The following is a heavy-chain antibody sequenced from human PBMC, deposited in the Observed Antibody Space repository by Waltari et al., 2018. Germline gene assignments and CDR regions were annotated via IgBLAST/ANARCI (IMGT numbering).Heavy chain of an antibody. CDR3: ARGGIYGAAPYNWFDP. CDR1: GFTFSSYSMN. Sequence: VQLVESGGGLVKPGGSLRLSCAASGFTFSSYSMNWVRQAPGKGLGWIGGIYYSGGTYYNPSLKSRVTISVDTSKNQFSLKLSSVTAADTAVYYCARGGIYGAAPYNWFDPWGQGTLVTVSS. V-gene: IGHV4-59*05. D-gene: IGHD1-26*01. CDR2: IYYSGGT. J-gene: IGHJ5*02.